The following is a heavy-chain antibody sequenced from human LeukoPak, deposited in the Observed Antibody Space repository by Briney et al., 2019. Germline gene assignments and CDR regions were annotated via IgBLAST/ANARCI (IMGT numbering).Heavy chain of an antibody. CDR1: GGSISSYY. Sequence: AETLSLTCTVSGGSISSYYWSWLRQPPGKGLEWIGYIYYSGSTNHNPSLKSRVTISADTSKNQFSLKLSSVTAADTAVYYCARGGSFDSSGYNWGQGTLVTVSS. D-gene: IGHD3-22*01. V-gene: IGHV4-59*01. CDR2: IYYSGST. J-gene: IGHJ4*02. CDR3: ARGGSFDSSGYN.